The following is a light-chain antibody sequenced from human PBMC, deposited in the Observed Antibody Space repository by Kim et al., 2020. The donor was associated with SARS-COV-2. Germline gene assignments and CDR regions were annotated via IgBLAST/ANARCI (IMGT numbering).Light chain of an antibody. CDR2: EVS. J-gene: IGLJ1*01. CDR3: SSYTRSNTYV. CDR1: SSDIGSYNY. Sequence: QSALTQPASVSGSPGQSITISCTGTSSDIGSYNYVSWYQQHPGKAPKFLIYEVSKWPSGVSNRFSGSKSGNTASLTISGLQAEDEADYYCSSYTRSNTYVFGTGTKVTVL. V-gene: IGLV2-14*01.